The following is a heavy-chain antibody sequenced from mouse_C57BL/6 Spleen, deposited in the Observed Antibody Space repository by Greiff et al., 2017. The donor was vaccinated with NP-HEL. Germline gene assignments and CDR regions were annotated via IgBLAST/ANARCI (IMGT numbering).Heavy chain of an antibody. CDR1: GYAFSSSW. V-gene: IGHV1-82*01. CDR2: IYPGDGDT. J-gene: IGHJ3*01. D-gene: IGHD4-1*01. Sequence: QVQLQQSGPELVKPGASVKISCKASGYAFSSSWMNWVKQRPGKGLEWIGRIYPGDGDTNYNGKFKGKATLTADKSSSTAYMQLSSLTSDDSAVYFCATTGTAWFAYWGQGTLVTVSA. CDR3: ATTGTAWFAY.